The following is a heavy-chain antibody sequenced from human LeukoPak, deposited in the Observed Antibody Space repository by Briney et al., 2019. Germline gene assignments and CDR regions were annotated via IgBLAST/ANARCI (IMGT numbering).Heavy chain of an antibody. V-gene: IGHV1-8*01. D-gene: IGHD2-2*01. CDR1: GYTFTSYD. J-gene: IGHJ5*02. Sequence: GASVKVSCKASGYTFTSYDINWVRQATGQGLEWMGWMNPNSGNTGYAQKFQGRVTMTRNTSISTAYMELSSLRSEDTVVYYCARAGDIVVVPDNWFDPWGQGTLVTVSS. CDR2: MNPNSGNT. CDR3: ARAGDIVVVPDNWFDP.